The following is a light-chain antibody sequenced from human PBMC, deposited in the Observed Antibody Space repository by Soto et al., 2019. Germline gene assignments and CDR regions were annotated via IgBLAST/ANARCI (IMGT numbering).Light chain of an antibody. V-gene: IGKV3-11*01. CDR3: QQRSNWPPALT. CDR1: QSVSSY. Sequence: EIVLTQSPATLSLSPGERATLSCRASQSVSSYLAWYQQKPGQAPGLLIYDASNRATGIPARFSGSGSGTDFTLTISSLEPEDFAVYYCQQRSNWPPALTFGGGTEVEIK. CDR2: DAS. J-gene: IGKJ4*01.